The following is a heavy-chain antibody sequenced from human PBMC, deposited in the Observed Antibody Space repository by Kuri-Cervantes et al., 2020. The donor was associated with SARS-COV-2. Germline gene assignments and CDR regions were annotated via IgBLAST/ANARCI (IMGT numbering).Heavy chain of an antibody. CDR3: VRDGDHWNFDY. CDR1: GFTFSGHW. V-gene: IGHV3-74*01. Sequence: GESLKISFAASGFTFSGHWIHWVRQAPGKGLVWVSRISPDGSYTNNADSVKGRFTLSRDNAKNMLLLQMNSLRAEDTAVYYCVRDGDHWNFDYWGQGTLVTVSS. CDR2: ISPDGSYT. J-gene: IGHJ4*02. D-gene: IGHD1-1*01.